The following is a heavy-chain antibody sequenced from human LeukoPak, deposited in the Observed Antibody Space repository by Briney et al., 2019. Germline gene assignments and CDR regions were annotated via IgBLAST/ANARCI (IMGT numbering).Heavy chain of an antibody. Sequence: QAGGSLRLSCTASGFTFGDYAMSWVRQAPGKGLEWVGFIRSKAYGGTTEYAASVKGRFTISRDDSKSIAYLQMNSLKTEDTAVYYCTRDAHSSSADYDAFDIWGQGTMVTVSS. CDR1: GFTFGDYA. J-gene: IGHJ3*02. CDR3: TRDAHSSSADYDAFDI. V-gene: IGHV3-49*04. CDR2: IRSKAYGGTT. D-gene: IGHD6-13*01.